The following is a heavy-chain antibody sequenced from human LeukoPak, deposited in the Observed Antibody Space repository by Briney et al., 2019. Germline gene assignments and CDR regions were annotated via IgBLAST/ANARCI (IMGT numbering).Heavy chain of an antibody. J-gene: IGHJ3*01. V-gene: IGHV3-11*04. CDR3: ARWDAYYTGGIGYSGDFAFDF. CDR1: GFTFSDYY. CDR2: ISSSGSTI. Sequence: GGSLRLSCAASGFTFSDYYMSWIRQAPGKGLEWVSYISSSGSTIYYADSVKGRFTISRDNAKNSLYLQMNSLRAEDTAIYYCARWDAYYTGGIGYSGDFAFDFWGQGTLVTVSS. D-gene: IGHD2-8*02.